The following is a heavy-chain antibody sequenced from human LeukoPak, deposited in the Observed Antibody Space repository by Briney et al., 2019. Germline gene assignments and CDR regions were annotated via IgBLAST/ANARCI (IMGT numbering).Heavy chain of an antibody. CDR1: GFTFSSYS. J-gene: IGHJ4*02. CDR2: ISSSSSYI. CDR3: ARDQTTYYFDY. V-gene: IGHV3-21*01. D-gene: IGHD1-1*01. Sequence: GGSLRVSCAASGFTFSSYSMNWVRQAPGKGLEWVSSISSSSSYIYYADSVKGRFTISRDNAKISLYLQMNSLRAEDTAVYYCARDQTTYYFDYWGQGTLVTVSS.